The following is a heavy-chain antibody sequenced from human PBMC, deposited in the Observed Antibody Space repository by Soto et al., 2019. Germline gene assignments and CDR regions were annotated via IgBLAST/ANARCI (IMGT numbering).Heavy chain of an antibody. CDR2: ISGSGGST. V-gene: IGHV3-23*01. CDR3: AKGEGPHYYDSSPFDY. D-gene: IGHD3-22*01. J-gene: IGHJ4*02. Sequence: PWGSLRLSCAASGFTFSSYAMSWVRQAPGKGLEWVSAISGSGGSTYYADSVKGRFTISRDNSKNTLYLQMNSLRAEDTAVYYCAKGEGPHYYDSSPFDYWGQGTLVTVSS. CDR1: GFTFSSYA.